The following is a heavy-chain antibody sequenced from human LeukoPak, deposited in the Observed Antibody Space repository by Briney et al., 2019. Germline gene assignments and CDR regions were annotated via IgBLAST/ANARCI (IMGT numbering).Heavy chain of an antibody. J-gene: IGHJ6*03. D-gene: IGHD6-6*01. CDR2: IRSKANSYAT. CDR1: GFTFSGSA. V-gene: IGHV3-73*01. Sequence: GGSLKLSCAASGFTFSGSAMHWVRQASGKGLEWVGRIRSKANSYATAYAASVKGRFTISRDDSKNTAYLQMNSLKTEDTAVYCCTRPRPVAARLPYYYYMDVWGKGTTVTVSS. CDR3: TRPRPVAARLPYYYYMDV.